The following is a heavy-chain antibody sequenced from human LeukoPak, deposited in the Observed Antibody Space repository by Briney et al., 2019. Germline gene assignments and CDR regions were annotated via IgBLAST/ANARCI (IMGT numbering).Heavy chain of an antibody. Sequence: ETLSLTCTVSGGSISIYYWSWIRQPPGKGLEWIGYIYYSGSTNYNPSLKSRVTISVDTSKNQFSLKLSSVTAADTAVYYCARSNYDILTGYYYFDYWGQGTLVTVSS. D-gene: IGHD3-9*01. CDR1: GGSISIYY. V-gene: IGHV4-59*01. J-gene: IGHJ4*02. CDR3: ARSNYDILTGYYYFDY. CDR2: IYYSGST.